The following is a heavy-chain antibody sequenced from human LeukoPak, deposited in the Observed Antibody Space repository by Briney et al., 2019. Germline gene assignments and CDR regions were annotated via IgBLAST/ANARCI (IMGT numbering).Heavy chain of an antibody. CDR3: ARDWNRYAY. CDR1: GASISSTSYY. Sequence: SETLSLTCTVSGASISSTSYYWGWIRQPPGKGLEWIESTYYRGTTYYNPSLKSRVTISVDTSKNQFSLQLSSVTAADTAVYYCARDWNRYAYWGQGTLVTVSS. D-gene: IGHD1-1*01. V-gene: IGHV4-39*07. J-gene: IGHJ4*02. CDR2: TYYRGTT.